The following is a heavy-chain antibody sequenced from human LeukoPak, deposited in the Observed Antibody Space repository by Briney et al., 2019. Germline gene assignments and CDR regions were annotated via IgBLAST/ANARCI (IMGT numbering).Heavy chain of an antibody. CDR3: AKDSARPLYCTPPCYFDY. J-gene: IGHJ4*02. CDR2: ISGSGGST. D-gene: IGHD2-8*01. CDR1: GFTFSSYA. Sequence: PGGSLRLSCAASGFTFSSYAMSWVRQAPGKGLEWVSAISGSGGSTYYADSVKGRFTISRDNSKNTLYLQMNSLRAEDTAVYYCAKDSARPLYCTPPCYFDYWGQGTLVTVSS. V-gene: IGHV3-23*01.